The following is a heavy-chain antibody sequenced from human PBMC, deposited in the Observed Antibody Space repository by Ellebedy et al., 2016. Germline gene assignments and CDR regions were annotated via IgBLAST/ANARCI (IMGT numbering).Heavy chain of an antibody. CDR3: ASLQSYCISCELDV. CDR1: GFTVSTNY. V-gene: IGHV3-53*05. CDR2: LYAGGTT. D-gene: IGHD2-2*01. J-gene: IGHJ6*02. Sequence: GESLKISCAVSGFTVSTNYMSWVRQAPGKGLEWVSVLYAGGTTFYADSVRGRFTISRDNSKNTLHLQMNSLRAEDTAVYYCASLQSYCISCELDVWGQGTTVTVSS.